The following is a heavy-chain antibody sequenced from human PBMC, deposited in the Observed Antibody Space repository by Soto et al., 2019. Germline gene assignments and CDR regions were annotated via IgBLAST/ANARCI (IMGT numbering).Heavy chain of an antibody. CDR2: IYYSGST. Sequence: TLSLTCTVSGGSISSSSYYWGWIRQPPGKGLEWIGSIYYSGSTYYNPSLKSRVTISVDTSKNQFSLKLSSVTAADTAVYYCARQRVYYDSSGYYSGYYYYYYGMDVWGQGTTVTVSS. J-gene: IGHJ6*02. CDR3: ARQRVYYDSSGYYSGYYYYYYGMDV. D-gene: IGHD3-22*01. V-gene: IGHV4-39*01. CDR1: GGSISSSSYY.